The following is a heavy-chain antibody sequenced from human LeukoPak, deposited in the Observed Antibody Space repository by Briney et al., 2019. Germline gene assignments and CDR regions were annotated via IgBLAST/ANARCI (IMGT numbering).Heavy chain of an antibody. CDR3: ARSTRIVGATTSFDY. V-gene: IGHV1-69*13. Sequence: ASVKVSCKASGGTFSSFAISWVRQAPGQGLEWMGGIIPIFGTANYAQKFQGRVTIVADESTSTAYMELSSLRSEDTAVYYCARSTRIVGATTSFDYWGQGTLVTVSS. CDR1: GGTFSSFA. CDR2: IIPIFGTA. J-gene: IGHJ4*02. D-gene: IGHD1-26*01.